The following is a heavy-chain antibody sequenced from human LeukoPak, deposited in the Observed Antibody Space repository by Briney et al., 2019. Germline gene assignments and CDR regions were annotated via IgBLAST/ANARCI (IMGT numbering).Heavy chain of an antibody. Sequence: GGSLRLSCAASGFSFSLYGIHWVRQAPGKGLEWVAVLSYDGSKKYYADSVRGRFTISRDNSQNTLYLQMNSLRLEDTAVYYCARDLITYSASSGFDYWGQGILVTVSS. D-gene: IGHD6-6*01. V-gene: IGHV3-30*03. CDR3: ARDLITYSASSGFDY. CDR2: LSYDGSKK. J-gene: IGHJ4*02. CDR1: GFSFSLYG.